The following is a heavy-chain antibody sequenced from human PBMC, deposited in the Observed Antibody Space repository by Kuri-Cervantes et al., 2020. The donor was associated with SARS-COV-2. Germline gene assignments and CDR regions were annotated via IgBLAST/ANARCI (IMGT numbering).Heavy chain of an antibody. Sequence: GGSLRLSCAASGFTVSSNYMSWVRQAPGKGLEWVSVIYSDGSTYYADSVQGRFTISRDNSKNTLYLQMNSLRVEGTAVYYCAREDRYGGNLNWFDPWGQGTLVTVSS. CDR2: IYSDGST. V-gene: IGHV3-53*01. CDR1: GFTVSSNY. J-gene: IGHJ5*02. D-gene: IGHD1-26*01. CDR3: AREDRYGGNLNWFDP.